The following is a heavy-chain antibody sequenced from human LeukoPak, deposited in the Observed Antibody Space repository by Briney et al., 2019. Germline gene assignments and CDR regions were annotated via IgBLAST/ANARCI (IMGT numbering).Heavy chain of an antibody. V-gene: IGHV4-31*03. CDR3: ARLASVPAAPPGGFDP. Sequence: PSETLSLTCTVSGGTLSSGGNYWSWIRQHPGKGLEWIGYIYYSGSTYYNPSLKSRVTISVDTSKNQFSLKLSSVTAADTAVYYCARLASVPAAPPGGFDPWGQGTLVTVSS. CDR1: GGTLSSGGNY. D-gene: IGHD2-2*01. CDR2: IYYSGST. J-gene: IGHJ5*02.